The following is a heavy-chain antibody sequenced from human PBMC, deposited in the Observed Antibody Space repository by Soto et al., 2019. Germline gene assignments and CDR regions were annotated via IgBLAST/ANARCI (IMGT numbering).Heavy chain of an antibody. CDR2: ISGSGGNT. V-gene: IGHV3-23*01. J-gene: IGHJ5*02. D-gene: IGHD3-22*01. CDR1: GFTFSNYA. CDR3: AQDRSSIIVVAMT. Sequence: EVPLLESGGGLAQPGGSLRLSCAASGFTFSNYAMSWVRQAPGKGLEWVSAISGSGGNTFYADSVKGRFTISRDNSKNTLYLQMNILRAEDTAVYYCAQDRSSIIVVAMTWGQGTLVTVSS.